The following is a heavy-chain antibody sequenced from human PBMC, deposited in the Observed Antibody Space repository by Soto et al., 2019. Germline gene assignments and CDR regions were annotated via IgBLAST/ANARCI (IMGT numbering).Heavy chain of an antibody. CDR1: GYTFASSG. CDR3: ARLRSPPGYFDY. D-gene: IGHD5-12*01. Sequence: ASAKVSCTASGYTFASSGISWVLQAPGQGLEWMGWISAYNGNTNYAQKLQGRVTMTTDTSTSTAYMELRSLRSDDTAVYYCARLRSPPGYFDYWGQGTLVTVSS. V-gene: IGHV1-18*01. CDR2: ISAYNGNT. J-gene: IGHJ4*02.